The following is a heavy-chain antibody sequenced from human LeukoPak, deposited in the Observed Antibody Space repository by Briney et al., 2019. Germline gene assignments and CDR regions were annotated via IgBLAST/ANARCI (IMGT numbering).Heavy chain of an antibody. Sequence: GGSLRLSCAASGFTFSNYGMHWVPQAPGKGLKCVAFTRSDGRNNYYVDSVRGRFTISRDNSKNTLYLQMNSLRVEDTAVYYCAKSINSGSLLDYWGQGTLVTVSS. D-gene: IGHD3-22*01. J-gene: IGHJ4*02. CDR1: GFTFSNYG. V-gene: IGHV3-30*02. CDR2: TRSDGRNN. CDR3: AKSINSGSLLDY.